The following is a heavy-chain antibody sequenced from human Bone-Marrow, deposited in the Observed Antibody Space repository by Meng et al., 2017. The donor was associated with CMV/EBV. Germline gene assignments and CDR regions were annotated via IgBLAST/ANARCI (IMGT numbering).Heavy chain of an antibody. CDR2: IRSKANNYAT. Sequence: GESLKISCAASGFTFSGSAMHWVRQASGKGLEWVGLIRSKANNYATAYAASVKGRFTISRDDSKNTAYLQMNSLKTEDTAVYYCTRQGSYWAFDIWGQGTMVTVSS. J-gene: IGHJ3*02. CDR1: GFTFSGSA. D-gene: IGHD3-10*01. V-gene: IGHV3-73*01. CDR3: TRQGSYWAFDI.